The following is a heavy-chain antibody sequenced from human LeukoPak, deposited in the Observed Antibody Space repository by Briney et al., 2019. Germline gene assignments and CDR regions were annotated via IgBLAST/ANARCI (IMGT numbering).Heavy chain of an antibody. CDR2: ISYDGSNR. CDR1: GFTFSSYA. CDR3: ARAPRGTMIVVVIKYYFDY. J-gene: IGHJ4*02. Sequence: GGSLRLSCAASGFTFSSYAMPWVRQAPGKGLEWVAVISYDGSNRYYADSVKGRFTISRDNSKNTLYLQMNSLRAEDTAVYYCARAPRGTMIVVVIKYYFDYWGQGTLVTVSS. V-gene: IGHV3-30-3*01. D-gene: IGHD3-22*01.